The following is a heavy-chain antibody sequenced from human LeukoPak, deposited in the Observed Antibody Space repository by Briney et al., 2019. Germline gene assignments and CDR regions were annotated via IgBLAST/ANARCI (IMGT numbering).Heavy chain of an antibody. CDR2: ITNSGRST. D-gene: IGHD3-3*01. CDR3: AREASGYYHVFDV. CDR1: GFTLSTYF. Sequence: GGCLRLSCEASGFTLSTYFISWIRQAPGKGLEWVSYITNSGRSTKYADAVKGRFTMSRDNAKQSVYLEMTDLRAEDTAVYYCAREASGYYHVFDVWGQGTLVTVSS. V-gene: IGHV3-11*04. J-gene: IGHJ4*02.